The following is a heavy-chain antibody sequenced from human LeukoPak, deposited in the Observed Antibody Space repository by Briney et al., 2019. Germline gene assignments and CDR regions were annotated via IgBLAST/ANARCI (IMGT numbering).Heavy chain of an antibody. CDR3: AIWPGYYDSSGTTLDY. D-gene: IGHD3-22*01. J-gene: IGHJ4*02. CDR1: GFIFSNYA. CDR2: ISGSGGST. Sequence: SGGSLRLSCAVSGFIFSNYAMNWVRQAPGKGLEWVSAISGSGGSTYYADSVKGRFTISRDNSKNTLYLQMNSLRAEDTALYYCAIWPGYYDSSGTTLDYWGQGTLVTVSS. V-gene: IGHV3-23*01.